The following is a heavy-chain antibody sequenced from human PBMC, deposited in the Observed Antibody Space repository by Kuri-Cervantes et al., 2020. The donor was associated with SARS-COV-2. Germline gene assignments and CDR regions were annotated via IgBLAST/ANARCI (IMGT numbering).Heavy chain of an antibody. Sequence: KVSCKGSGYTFTNYWIGWVRQMPGKGLEWMGIIYPGDSDTRYSPSLQGQVTISADKSINAAFLQWSSLKASDTAIYYCARRAYGEEVDYYYMDVWGKGTTVTVSS. D-gene: IGHD4-17*01. V-gene: IGHV5-51*01. CDR3: ARRAYGEEVDYYYMDV. CDR1: GYTFTNYW. J-gene: IGHJ6*03. CDR2: IYPGDSDT.